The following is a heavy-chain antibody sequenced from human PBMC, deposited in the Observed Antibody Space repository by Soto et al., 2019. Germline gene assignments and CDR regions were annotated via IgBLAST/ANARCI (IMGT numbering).Heavy chain of an antibody. J-gene: IGHJ6*02. V-gene: IGHV4-30-4*01. CDR2: IYYSGST. CDR1: GGSISSGDYY. Sequence: SETLSLTCTVSGGSISSGDYYWSWIRQPQGKGLEWIGYIYYSGSTYYNPSLKSRVTISVDTSKNQFFQKMSSETDADTAVYYSPAARYYDFWSSYQDVWGQGTTVTVSS. D-gene: IGHD3-3*01. CDR3: PAARYYDFWSSYQDV.